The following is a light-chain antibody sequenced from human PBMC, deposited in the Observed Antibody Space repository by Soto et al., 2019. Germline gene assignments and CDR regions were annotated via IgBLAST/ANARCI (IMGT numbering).Light chain of an antibody. CDR2: EVN. J-gene: IGLJ1*01. CDR1: SSDVGGYNY. V-gene: IGLV2-8*01. Sequence: QSVLTQPPSASGSPEQSVAISCTGTSSDVGGYNYVSWYQQHPGKAPKLMIYEVNKRPSGVPDRFSGSKSGNTASLTVSGLQAEDEADYYCSSYAGSSNVFGTGTKVT. CDR3: SSYAGSSNV.